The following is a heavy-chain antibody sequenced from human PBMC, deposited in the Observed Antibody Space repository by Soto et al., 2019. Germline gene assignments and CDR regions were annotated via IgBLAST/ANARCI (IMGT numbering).Heavy chain of an antibody. J-gene: IGHJ3*02. D-gene: IGHD4-17*01. V-gene: IGHV3-15*07. CDR1: GFTFSHAW. CDR3: TASYRDYVGSAFVI. Sequence: QLVVSGGGLVKPGGSLRLSCAASGFTFSHAWMNWVRQAPGKGLEWVGRIKSKTDGGTIDYAAPVKGRFTISRDDSENTLYLQMNSLNTEDTAVYYCTASYRDYVGSAFVIWGQGTMVTVSS. CDR2: IKSKTDGGTI.